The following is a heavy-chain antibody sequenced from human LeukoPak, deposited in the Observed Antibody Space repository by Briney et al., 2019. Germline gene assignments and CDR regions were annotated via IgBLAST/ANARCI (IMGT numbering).Heavy chain of an antibody. J-gene: IGHJ4*02. CDR3: AREIRGYSYFDY. CDR2: ISSSGSTI. V-gene: IGHV3-11*01. Sequence: PGGSLRLSCAASGFTFSDYYMNWIRQAPGKGLEWVSYISSSGSTIYYADSVKGRFTISRDNAKNSLYLQMNSLRAGDTAVYYCAREIRGYSYFDYWGQGTLVTVSS. D-gene: IGHD1-26*01. CDR1: GFTFSDYY.